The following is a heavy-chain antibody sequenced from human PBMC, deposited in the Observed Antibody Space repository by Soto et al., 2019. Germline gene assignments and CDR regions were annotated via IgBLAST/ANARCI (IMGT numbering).Heavy chain of an antibody. CDR1: GFTFSSYG. CDR2: ISYDGSTK. CDR3: AGPPYGSSSWYGYFQH. D-gene: IGHD6-13*01. Sequence: QVQLVESGGGVVQPGRSLRLSCAASGFTFSSYGMHWVRQAPGKGLEWVAVISYDGSTKDYADSVKGRFTISRDNSKNTLYLQMNSLRAEDTAVYYCAGPPYGSSSWYGYFQHWSQGTLVTVSS. J-gene: IGHJ1*01. V-gene: IGHV3-30*03.